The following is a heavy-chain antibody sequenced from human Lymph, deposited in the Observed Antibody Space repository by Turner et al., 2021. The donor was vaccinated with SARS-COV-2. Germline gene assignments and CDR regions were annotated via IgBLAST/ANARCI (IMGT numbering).Heavy chain of an antibody. CDR2: IYYSGST. J-gene: IGHJ4*02. V-gene: IGHV4-59*01. CDR1: GGSISSYY. Sequence: QVQLQESGLVLVKPSETLSLTCTVSGGSISSYYCSWIRQPPGKGLEWIGYIYYSGSTNYNPSLKSRVTISVDTSKNQFSLKLSSVTAADTAVYYCARGFDYWGQGTLVTVSS. CDR3: ARGFDY.